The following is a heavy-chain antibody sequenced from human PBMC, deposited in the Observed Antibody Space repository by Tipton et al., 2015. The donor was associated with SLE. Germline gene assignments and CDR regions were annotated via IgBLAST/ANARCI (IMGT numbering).Heavy chain of an antibody. CDR1: GFTFSNYD. CDR2: ITYDGSHK. Sequence: SLRLSCAASGFTFSNYDMHWVRQAPGKGLEWVSIITYDGSHKYYADSVKGRLTSSRDNSKNALYLQMNSLRAEDTAVYYCARQGGPGRPVDGRGQRPLVSVSS. CDR3: ARQGGPGRPVDG. J-gene: IGHJ4*02. D-gene: IGHD3-9*01. V-gene: IGHV3-30*04.